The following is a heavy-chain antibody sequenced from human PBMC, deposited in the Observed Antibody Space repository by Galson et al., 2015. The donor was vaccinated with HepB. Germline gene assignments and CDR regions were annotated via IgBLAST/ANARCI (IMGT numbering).Heavy chain of an antibody. D-gene: IGHD3-3*01. CDR2: ISFDGSNK. V-gene: IGHV3-30*14. CDR3: ARGFDFWSGSYMGLDY. Sequence: LRLSCAASGFTLIGFAMHWVRQAPGKGLEWVAVISFDGSNKYYADSVKGRFTISRDNSKNTLDLRMSSLRAEDTAVYYCARGFDFWSGSYMGLDYWGQGSLVTVSS. CDR1: GFTLIGFA. J-gene: IGHJ4*02.